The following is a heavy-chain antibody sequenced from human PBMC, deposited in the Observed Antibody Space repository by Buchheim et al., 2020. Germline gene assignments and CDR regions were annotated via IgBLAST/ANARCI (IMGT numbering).Heavy chain of an antibody. CDR1: GFSIARAW. CDR3: TADVYDSVAYSHDY. J-gene: IGHJ4*02. CDR2: IMHKGDAATA. V-gene: IGHV3-15*01. Sequence: EVQLVESGGGLVQPGASLRISCAASGFSIARAWMSWVRQAPGKGLEWVGRIMHKGDAATAHYAAPVKGRFTIPRAHANQQVYLEMSSLKSDDTAIYYCTADVYDSVAYSHDYWGQGTL. D-gene: IGHD2-8*01.